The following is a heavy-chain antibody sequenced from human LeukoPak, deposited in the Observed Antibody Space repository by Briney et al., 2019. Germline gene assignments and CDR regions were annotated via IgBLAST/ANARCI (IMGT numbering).Heavy chain of an antibody. CDR1: GGSISSRSYY. J-gene: IGHJ6*03. Sequence: SETLSLTCIVSGGSISSRSYYWGWIRQPPGKGLEWIGTFYYGGSTNYTPSLKSRVTISVDTSKNQFSLKLSSVTAADTAVYYCARHVVSRNCSSTSCYRAPWKHYYYYYYMDVWGKGTTVTISS. CDR3: ARHVVSRNCSSTSCYRAPWKHYYYYYYMDV. V-gene: IGHV4-39*01. CDR2: FYYGGST. D-gene: IGHD2-2*01.